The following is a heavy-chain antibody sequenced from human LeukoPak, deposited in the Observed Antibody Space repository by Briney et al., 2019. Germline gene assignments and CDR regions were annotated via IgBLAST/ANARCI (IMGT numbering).Heavy chain of an antibody. CDR1: GGSISSGSYY. J-gene: IGHJ4*02. CDR3: ARDHYYGAIDY. CDR2: IYTSGST. D-gene: IGHD3-10*01. Sequence: PSETLSLTCTVSGGSISSGSYYWSWIRQPAGKGLEWIGRIYTSGSTNYNPSLKSRVTISVDTSKNQFSLKLSSVTAADTAVYYCARDHYYGAIDYWGQGTLVTVSS. V-gene: IGHV4-61*02.